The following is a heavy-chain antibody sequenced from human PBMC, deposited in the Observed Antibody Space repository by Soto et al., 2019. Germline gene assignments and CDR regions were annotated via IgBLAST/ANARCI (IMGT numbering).Heavy chain of an antibody. J-gene: IGHJ6*02. CDR2: IIPIFGTA. D-gene: IGHD3-22*01. Sequence: QVQLVQSGAEVKKPGSSVTVSCKASGGTFSSYAISWVRQAPGQGLEWMGGIIPIFGTANYAQKFQGRVTITADESTSTAYMELSSLRSEDTAVYYCARGEYYYDSSGYYGYYYYGMDVWGQGTTVTVSS. V-gene: IGHV1-69*01. CDR3: ARGEYYYDSSGYYGYYYYGMDV. CDR1: GGTFSSYA.